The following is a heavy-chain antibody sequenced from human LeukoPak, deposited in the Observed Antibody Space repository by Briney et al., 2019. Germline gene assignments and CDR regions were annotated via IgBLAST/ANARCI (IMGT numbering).Heavy chain of an antibody. J-gene: IGHJ4*02. CDR3: ARDRGYCSGGSCYPGYFDY. V-gene: IGHV3-21*01. D-gene: IGHD2-15*01. CDR1: GFTFSSYS. Sequence: GGSLRLSCAASGFTFSSYSMNWVRQAPGKGLEWLTSIGSSSYIYYADSVKGRFTISRDNAKNSLYLQMNSLRAEHKVVYYCARDRGYCSGGSCYPGYFDYWGQGTLVTVSS. CDR2: IGSSSYI.